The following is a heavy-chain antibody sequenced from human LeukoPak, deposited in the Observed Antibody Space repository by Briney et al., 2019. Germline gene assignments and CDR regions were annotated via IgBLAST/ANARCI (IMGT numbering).Heavy chain of an antibody. Sequence: GASVKVSCKASGYTFTGYYMHWVRQAPGQGLEWMGWINPNSGGTNYAQKFQGRVTMTRDTSISTAYMELSRLRSDDTAVYYCASKRGYGSGSYYTDYYYYGMDVWGQGTTVTVSS. V-gene: IGHV1-2*02. CDR1: GYTFTGYY. CDR3: ASKRGYGSGSYYTDYYYYGMDV. CDR2: INPNSGGT. J-gene: IGHJ6*02. D-gene: IGHD3-10*01.